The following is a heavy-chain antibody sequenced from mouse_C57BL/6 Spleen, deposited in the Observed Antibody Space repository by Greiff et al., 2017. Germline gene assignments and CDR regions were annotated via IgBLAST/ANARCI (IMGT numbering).Heavy chain of an antibody. V-gene: IGHV1-69*01. D-gene: IGHD1-1*01. CDR2: IDPSDSYT. CDR3: ARAHYYCSSYWFAY. J-gene: IGHJ3*01. Sequence: QVQLQQPGAELVMPGASVKLSCKASGYTFTSYWMHWVKPRPGQGLEWIGEIDPSDSYTNYNQKFKGKSTLTVDKSSSTAYMQLSSLTSEDSAVYYCARAHYYCSSYWFAYWGQGTLVTVSA. CDR1: GYTFTSYW.